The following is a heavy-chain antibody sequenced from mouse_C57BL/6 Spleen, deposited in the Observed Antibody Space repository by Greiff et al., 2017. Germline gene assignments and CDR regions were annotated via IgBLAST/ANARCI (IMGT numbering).Heavy chain of an antibody. V-gene: IGHV2-9-1*01. J-gene: IGHJ2*01. CDR2: IWTGGGT. CDR3: ARNGGSSGRYYFDY. Sequence: VQLVESGPGLVAPSQSLSITCTVSGFSLTSYAISWVRQPPGKGLEWLGVIWTGGGTNYNSALKSRLSISKDNSKSQVFLKMNSLQTDDTARYYCARNGGSSGRYYFDYWGQGTTLTVSS. D-gene: IGHD3-2*02. CDR1: GFSLTSYA.